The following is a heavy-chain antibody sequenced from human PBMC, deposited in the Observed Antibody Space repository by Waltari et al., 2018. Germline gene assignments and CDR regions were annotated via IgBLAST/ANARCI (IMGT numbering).Heavy chain of an antibody. V-gene: IGHV3-53*01. CDR3: ARDLSGYNDY. Sequence: EVQLVESGGGLIQPGGSLRLSCAASGFTVSSNYMSWVRQGPGKGLEWVSVIYSDGRTYYADSVKGRFTISRDNSKNTLYLQMNILRAEDTAVYYCARDLSGYNDYWGQGTLVTVSS. D-gene: IGHD5-12*01. J-gene: IGHJ4*02. CDR2: IYSDGRT. CDR1: GFTVSSNY.